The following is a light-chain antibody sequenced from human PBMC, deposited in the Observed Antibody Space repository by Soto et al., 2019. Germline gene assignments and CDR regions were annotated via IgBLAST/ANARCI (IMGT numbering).Light chain of an antibody. Sequence: IVMTQSPATLSVSPGERATLSCRASQSVSSNLAWYQQKPGQAPRLLIYDASTRVTGVPARFSGSGSGTEFTLTISSLQSADVAVYYCQQYNNCPPITFGQGTRLDSK. V-gene: IGKV3-15*01. J-gene: IGKJ5*01. CDR2: DAS. CDR1: QSVSSN. CDR3: QQYNNCPPIT.